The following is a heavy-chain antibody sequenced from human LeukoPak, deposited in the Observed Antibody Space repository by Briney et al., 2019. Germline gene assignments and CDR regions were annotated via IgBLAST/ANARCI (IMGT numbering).Heavy chain of an antibody. Sequence: ASVKVSCKASGYTFTSYGISWVRQAPGQGLEWMGWISAYNGNTNYAQKLQGRVTMTTDISTSTAYMELRSLRSDDTAVYYCARDDYDILTGPDAFDIWGQGTMVTVSS. CDR3: ARDDYDILTGPDAFDI. J-gene: IGHJ3*02. V-gene: IGHV1-18*01. D-gene: IGHD3-9*01. CDR1: GYTFTSYG. CDR2: ISAYNGNT.